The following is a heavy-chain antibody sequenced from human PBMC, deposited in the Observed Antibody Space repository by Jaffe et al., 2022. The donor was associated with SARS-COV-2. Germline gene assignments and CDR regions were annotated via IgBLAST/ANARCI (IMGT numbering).Heavy chain of an antibody. V-gene: IGHV2-5*02. D-gene: IGHD4-17*01. CDR2: IYWDDDK. J-gene: IGHJ6*02. CDR3: AHSHDYGDYEHPTPLDYYYGMDV. CDR1: GFSLSTSGVG. Sequence: QITLKESGPTLVKPTQTLTLTCTFSGFSLSTSGVGVGWIRQPPGKALEWLALIYWDDDKRYSPSLKSRLTITKDTSKNQVVLTMTNMDPVDTATYYCAHSHDYGDYEHPTPLDYYYGMDVWGQGTTVTVSS.